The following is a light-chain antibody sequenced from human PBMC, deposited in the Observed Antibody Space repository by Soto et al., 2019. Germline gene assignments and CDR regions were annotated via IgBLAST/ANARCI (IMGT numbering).Light chain of an antibody. V-gene: IGLV2-14*03. CDR2: DVS. J-gene: IGLJ1*01. Sequence: QSALTQPASVSGSPGQSITISCTGTSSDVGSYNYVSWYQQHPGKAPKPMIYDVSNRPSGVSNRFSGSKSGNTASLTISGLQAEDEDDYYCNSYTGSSTPYVFGTGTKVTVL. CDR1: SSDVGSYNY. CDR3: NSYTGSSTPYV.